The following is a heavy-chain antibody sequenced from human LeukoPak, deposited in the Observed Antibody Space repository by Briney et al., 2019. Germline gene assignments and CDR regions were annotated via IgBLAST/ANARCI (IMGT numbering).Heavy chain of an antibody. CDR3: ARTYGSGSGDDY. D-gene: IGHD3-10*01. CDR2: INHSGST. CDR1: GGSFSGYY. Sequence: SETLSLTCAVYGGSFSGYYWSWIRQPPGKGLEWIGEINHSGSTNYNPSLKSRVTISVDTSMNQFSLKLSSVTAADTAVYYCARTYGSGSGDDYWGQGTLVTVSS. J-gene: IGHJ4*02. V-gene: IGHV4-34*01.